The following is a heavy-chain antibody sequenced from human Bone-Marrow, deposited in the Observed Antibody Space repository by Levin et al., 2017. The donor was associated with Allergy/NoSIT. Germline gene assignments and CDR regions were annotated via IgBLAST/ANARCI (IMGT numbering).Heavy chain of an antibody. V-gene: IGHV1-69*13. Sequence: WASVKVSCKASGGTFSSYAISWVRQAPGQGLEWMGGIIPIFGTANYAQKFQGRVTITADESTSTAYMELSSLRSEDTAVYYCARVAGGWGYSSYGNWFDPWGQGTLVTVSS. D-gene: IGHD6-13*01. CDR2: IIPIFGTA. J-gene: IGHJ5*02. CDR1: GGTFSSYA. CDR3: ARVAGGWGYSSYGNWFDP.